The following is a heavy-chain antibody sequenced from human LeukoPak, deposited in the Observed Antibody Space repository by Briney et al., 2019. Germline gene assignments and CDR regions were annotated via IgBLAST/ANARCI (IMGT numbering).Heavy chain of an antibody. CDR3: ARHIYAGPFAS. D-gene: IGHD4-23*01. CDR2: ISYDGSNK. Sequence: GRSLRVSCAASGSTFSSYDMHWVRQAPGKGLEWVAVISYDGSNKYYADSVKGRFTISRDNSKNTLYLQMNSLRAEDTAVYYCARHIYAGPFASWGQGTLVTVSS. J-gene: IGHJ4*02. V-gene: IGHV3-30-3*01. CDR1: GSTFSSYD.